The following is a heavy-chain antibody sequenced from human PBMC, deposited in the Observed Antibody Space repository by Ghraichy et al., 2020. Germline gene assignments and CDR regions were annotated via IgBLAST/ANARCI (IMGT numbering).Heavy chain of an antibody. D-gene: IGHD1-26*01. V-gene: IGHV4-38-2*02. Sequence: ESLNISCAVSGYSISGGYYWGWIRQPPGKGLEWIGSIYHDGSTYYNPSLKSRVTISVDTSKNQFSLKVNSVTAADTAVYYCARETPLGSTPPWFDYWGQGTLVPVSS. J-gene: IGHJ4*02. CDR1: GYSISGGYY. CDR2: IYHDGST. CDR3: ARETPLGSTPPWFDY.